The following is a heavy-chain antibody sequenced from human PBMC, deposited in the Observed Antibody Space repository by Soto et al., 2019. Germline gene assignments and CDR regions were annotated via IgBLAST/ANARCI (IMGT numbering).Heavy chain of an antibody. J-gene: IGHJ6*02. CDR3: ASVPGSPGYHGLDV. Sequence: LRLSCAASGLTFNKYLMTWVRQAPGKGLERVATIKHDGSEKSNLDSVEGRFTISRDNARNSLSLQMNSLRVEYTAVYFCASVPGSPGYHGLDVWGQGTTVTVSS. D-gene: IGHD6-19*01. V-gene: IGHV3-7*03. CDR1: GLTFNKYL. CDR2: IKHDGSEK.